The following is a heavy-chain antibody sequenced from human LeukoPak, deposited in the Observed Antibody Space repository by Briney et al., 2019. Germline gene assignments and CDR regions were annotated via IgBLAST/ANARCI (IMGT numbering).Heavy chain of an antibody. V-gene: IGHV3-23*01. CDR3: AKVSGNSYYYFDY. CDR2: ISGSGGST. CDR1: GFTLSSYA. D-gene: IGHD6-19*01. Sequence: QPGGSLRLSCAASGFTLSSYAMSWARQAPGEGLEWVSDISGSGGSTYYADSVKGRFTISRDNSKNTLYLRMNSLRADDTAVYYCAKVSGNSYYYFDYWGQGTLVTVSS. J-gene: IGHJ4*02.